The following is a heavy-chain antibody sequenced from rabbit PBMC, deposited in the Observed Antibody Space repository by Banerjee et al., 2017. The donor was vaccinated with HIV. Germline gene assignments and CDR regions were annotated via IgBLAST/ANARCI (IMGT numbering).Heavy chain of an antibody. D-gene: IGHD8-1*01. CDR1: EFSFSSNYF. J-gene: IGHJ3*01. CDR2: IVTGDGST. V-gene: IGHV1S45*01. Sequence: QEQLEESGGGLVKPEGSLTLTCTASEFSFSSNYFMCWVRQAPGKGLEWIACIVTGDGSTYYASWAKGRFTISKPSSTTVTLQMTSLTAADTATYFCARFPNGIHYTNLDLWGQGTLVTVS. CDR3: ARFPNGIHYTNLDL.